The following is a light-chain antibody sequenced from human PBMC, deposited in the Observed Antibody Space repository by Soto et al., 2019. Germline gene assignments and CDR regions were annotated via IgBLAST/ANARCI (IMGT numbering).Light chain of an antibody. CDR2: AAS. J-gene: IGKJ1*01. CDR3: QKYDSAPWT. V-gene: IGKV1-27*01. CDR1: QGISNY. Sequence: DIEMTQSPSSLSASVGDRVTITCRASQGISNYLAWYQQRPGKVPKLLIYAASTLQSGVPSRFSGSVSGTAFPLTISSLQPEDVATYYCQKYDSAPWTCGQGTEVEIK.